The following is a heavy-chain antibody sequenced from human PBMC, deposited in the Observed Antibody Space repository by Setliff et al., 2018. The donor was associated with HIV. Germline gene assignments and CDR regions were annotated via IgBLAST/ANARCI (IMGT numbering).Heavy chain of an antibody. Sequence: SETLSLTCTVSGGSVSSGSYYWSWIRQPPGKGLEWIGYIYYSGSTNYNPSLKSRVTISVDTSKNQFSLRLNSVTAADTAIYYCAREKNGYFDSWGQGTLVTVSS. J-gene: IGHJ4*02. D-gene: IGHD2-8*01. CDR3: AREKNGYFDS. CDR2: IYYSGST. CDR1: GGSVSSGSYY. V-gene: IGHV4-61*01.